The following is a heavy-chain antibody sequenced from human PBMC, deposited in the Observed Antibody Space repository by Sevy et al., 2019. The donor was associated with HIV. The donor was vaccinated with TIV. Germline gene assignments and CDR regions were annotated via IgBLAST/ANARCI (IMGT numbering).Heavy chain of an antibody. J-gene: IGHJ4*02. D-gene: IGHD2-21*01. CDR3: ARCPGHYSIDY. V-gene: IGHV3-48*02. Sequence: GGSLRLSCAASGFTFNTYSLIWVRQTPGKGLEWLSFIGTAAGVTYYADSVKGRFTSSRDNTKNSLYLQRNSLRDEDTAVYYCARCPGHYSIDYWGQGTLVTVSS. CDR2: IGTAAGVT. CDR1: GFTFNTYS.